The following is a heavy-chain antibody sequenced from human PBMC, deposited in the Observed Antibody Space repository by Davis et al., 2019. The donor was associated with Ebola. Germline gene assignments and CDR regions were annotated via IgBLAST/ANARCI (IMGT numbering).Heavy chain of an antibody. Sequence: ASVKVSCKASGYTFTSYDINWVRQATGQGLEWMGWMNPNSGNTGYAQKFQGRVTMTRNTSISTAYMELSSLRSEDTAVYYCARSCLGWGSSTSCSLDYWGQGTLVTVSS. CDR3: ARSCLGWGSSTSCSLDY. CDR1: GYTFTSYD. V-gene: IGHV1-8*01. J-gene: IGHJ4*02. CDR2: MNPNSGNT. D-gene: IGHD2-2*01.